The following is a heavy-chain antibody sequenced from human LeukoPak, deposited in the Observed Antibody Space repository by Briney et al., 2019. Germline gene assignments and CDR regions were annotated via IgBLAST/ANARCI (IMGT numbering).Heavy chain of an antibody. V-gene: IGHV1-69*04. CDR2: IIPILGIA. CDR1: GGTFSSYA. D-gene: IGHD3-3*01. J-gene: IGHJ6*02. CDR3: ARALPGITIFGAVPSYYYGMDV. Sequence: SVKVSCKASGGTFSSYAISWVRQAPGQGLEWMGRIIPILGIANYAQKFQGRVTITADKSTSTAYMELSSLRSEDTAVYYCARALPGITIFGAVPSYYYGMDVWGRGTTVTVSS.